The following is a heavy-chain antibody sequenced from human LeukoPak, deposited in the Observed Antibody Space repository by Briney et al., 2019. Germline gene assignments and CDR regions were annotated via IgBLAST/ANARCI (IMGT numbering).Heavy chain of an antibody. D-gene: IGHD2-2*01. CDR3: AKGDIVVVPAAMDY. CDR2: ISGGAVST. CDR1: GFSFSSYG. V-gene: IGHV3-23*01. J-gene: IGHJ4*02. Sequence: PGGSLRLSCAASGFSFSSYGMSWVRQAPGKGLEWVSGISGGAVSTNYADSVKGRFTISRDNSKNTLYLQMNSLRAEDTAVYYCAKGDIVVVPAAMDYWGQGTLVTVSS.